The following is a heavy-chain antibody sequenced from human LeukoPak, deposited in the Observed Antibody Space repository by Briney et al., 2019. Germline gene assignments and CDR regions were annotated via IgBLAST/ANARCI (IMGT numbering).Heavy chain of an antibody. CDR3: VAYDSSGYYYVRPSPNAFDI. CDR2: ISSSSSYI. D-gene: IGHD3-22*01. CDR1: GFTFSSYA. Sequence: GGSLRLSCAASGFTFSSYAMSWVRQAPGKGLEWVSSISSSSSYIYYADSVKGRFTISRDNAKNSLYLQMNSLRAEDTAVYYCVAYDSSGYYYVRPSPNAFDIWGQGTMVTVSS. V-gene: IGHV3-21*01. J-gene: IGHJ3*02.